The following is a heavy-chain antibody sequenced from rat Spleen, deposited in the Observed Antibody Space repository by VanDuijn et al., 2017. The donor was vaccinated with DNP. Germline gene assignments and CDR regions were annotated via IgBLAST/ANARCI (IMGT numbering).Heavy chain of an antibody. V-gene: IGHV4-2*01. CDR2: INKDSNII. D-gene: IGHD4-3*01. J-gene: IGHJ2*01. CDR3: VREELGVDY. Sequence: EVKLVESGGGLVQPGRSLKLSCAASGFNFNDYWMGWVRQAPGKGLEWIGEINKDSNIIKYSPSLKDKLTVSRNNAQNTLYLQMSNLGSEDTAIYYCVREELGVDYWGQGVMVTVSS. CDR1: GFNFNDYW.